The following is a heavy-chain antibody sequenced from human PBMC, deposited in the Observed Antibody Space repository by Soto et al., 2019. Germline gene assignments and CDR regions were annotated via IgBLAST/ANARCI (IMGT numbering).Heavy chain of an antibody. V-gene: IGHV4-4*07. CDR2: IYTSGST. J-gene: IGHJ6*02. CDR1: GGSISSYY. D-gene: IGHD3-22*01. CDR3: AGTSGVVNKYDYDSSGGGRGYYYYGMDV. Sequence: SETLSLTCTVSGGSISSYYWSWIRQPAGKGLEWIGRIYTSGSTNYNPSLKSRVTMSVDTSKNLSSLKLSSETAVDTGVCYGAGTSGVVNKYDYDSSGGGRGYYYYGMDVWGQGTTVTVSS.